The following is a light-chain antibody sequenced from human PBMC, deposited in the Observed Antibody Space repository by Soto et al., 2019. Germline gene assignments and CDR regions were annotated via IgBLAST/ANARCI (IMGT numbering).Light chain of an antibody. J-gene: IGKJ4*01. CDR3: QQYTTYPLT. V-gene: IGKV1-5*03. Sequence: DIPMTQSPSSLSASVGDRVTITCRASQSISSWLAWYQQKPGKAPKLLIYKASSLEGGVPSRFSGSGSGTEFTLTISSQQPDDFATYSCQQYTTYPLTFGGGTKVELK. CDR1: QSISSW. CDR2: KAS.